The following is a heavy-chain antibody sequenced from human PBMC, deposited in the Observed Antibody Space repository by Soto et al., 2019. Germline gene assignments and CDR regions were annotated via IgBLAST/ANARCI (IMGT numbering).Heavy chain of an antibody. V-gene: IGHV4-59*08. D-gene: IGHD2-21*01. Sequence: QVQLQESGPGLVKPSETLSLTCTVSGGSISRYYWSWIRQPPGKGLEWIGYIYYSGSTNYNPSLKSRVTTSVDTSQIQVPLKLSSVTAADTAVDYGAMSKVIPSQYAFYIRGQGTIVTVSS. CDR2: IYYSGST. J-gene: IGHJ3*02. CDR1: GGSISRYY. CDR3: AMSKVIPSQYAFYI.